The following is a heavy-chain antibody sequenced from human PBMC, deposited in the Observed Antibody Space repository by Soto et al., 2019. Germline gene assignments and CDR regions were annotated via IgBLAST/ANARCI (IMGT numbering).Heavy chain of an antibody. CDR1: GFAFSSYA. CDR2: ISSGGGNT. D-gene: IGHD3-10*01. Sequence: GGSLRLACAVSGFAFSSYAMNWVRQAPGKGLEWVSVISSGGGNTYYADSVKGRFTISRDNSKNTLYLQMNSLRVEDTAVYYCAKDLRGSTNYLDFWGQGTLVTVSS. J-gene: IGHJ4*02. V-gene: IGHV3-23*01. CDR3: AKDLRGSTNYLDF.